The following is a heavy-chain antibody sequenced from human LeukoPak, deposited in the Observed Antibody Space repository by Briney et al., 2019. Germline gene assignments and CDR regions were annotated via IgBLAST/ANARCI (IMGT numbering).Heavy chain of an antibody. D-gene: IGHD5-18*01. V-gene: IGHV3-23*01. Sequence: GGSLRLSCAASGFTFSSYAMSWVRQAPGKGLEWVSFITGSGGSTYYADSVKGRFTISRDNSKNTLYLQMNSLRAEDTAAYHCAKFDSPEGLYYFYALDVWGQGTTVTVSS. CDR1: GFTFSSYA. CDR3: AKFDSPEGLYYFYALDV. J-gene: IGHJ6*02. CDR2: ITGSGGST.